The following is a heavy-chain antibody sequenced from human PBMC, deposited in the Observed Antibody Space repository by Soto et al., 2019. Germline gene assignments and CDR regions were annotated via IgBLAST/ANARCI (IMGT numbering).Heavy chain of an antibody. J-gene: IGHJ4*02. V-gene: IGHV1-69*13. Sequence: SVKVSCKGSGGTFNSHTISWLRQAPGQGLEWMGGIIPVFGTTDYAQKFQGRLAITADESTSTAYMELSSLSSDDTAVYYCERDALGATAPFDYWGQRTLVTVSS. CDR3: ERDALGATAPFDY. CDR2: IIPVFGTT. CDR1: GGTFNSHT. D-gene: IGHD1-26*01.